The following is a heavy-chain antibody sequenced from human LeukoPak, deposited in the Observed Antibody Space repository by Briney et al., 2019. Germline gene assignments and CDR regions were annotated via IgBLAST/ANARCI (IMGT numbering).Heavy chain of an antibody. CDR3: ARQGDSGRSYDY. CDR1: GGSISSYY. D-gene: IGHD3-22*01. CDR2: IYYSGST. V-gene: IGHV4-59*08. J-gene: IGHJ4*02. Sequence: SETLSLTCTVSGGSISSYYWSWIRQPPGKGLEWIGHIYYSGSTNYNPSLKSRVTISLDTSKNQFSLNLRSVTAADTAVYFCARQGDSGRSYDYWGQGTLVSVSS.